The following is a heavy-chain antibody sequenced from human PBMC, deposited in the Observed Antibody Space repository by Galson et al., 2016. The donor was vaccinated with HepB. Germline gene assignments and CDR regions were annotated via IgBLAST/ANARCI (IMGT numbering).Heavy chain of an antibody. CDR3: ARVTCGGGACQDVFAI. CDR2: IYHDGGT. D-gene: IGHD2-21*02. J-gene: IGHJ3*02. CDR1: GGSISTDSW. V-gene: IGHV4-4*02. Sequence: SETLSLTCAVSGGSISTDSWWHWVRQPPGQGLEWIGEIYHDGGTNYNPSLKSRLSMSGDKSKNQFSLNLSSVTAADAAVYYCARVTCGGGACQDVFAIWGQGIMVTVSS.